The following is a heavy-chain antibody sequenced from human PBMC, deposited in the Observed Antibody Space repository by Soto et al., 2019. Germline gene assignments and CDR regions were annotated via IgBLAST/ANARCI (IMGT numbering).Heavy chain of an antibody. CDR1: GFTFSSYG. Sequence: LRLSCAASGFTFSSYGMHWVRQAPGKGLEWVAVIWYDGSNKYYADSVKGRFTISRDNSKNTLYLQMNSLRAEDTAVYYCARAFDYYYMDVWGKGTTVTVSS. CDR2: IWYDGSNK. CDR3: ARAFDYYYMDV. D-gene: IGHD3-3*01. J-gene: IGHJ6*03. V-gene: IGHV3-33*01.